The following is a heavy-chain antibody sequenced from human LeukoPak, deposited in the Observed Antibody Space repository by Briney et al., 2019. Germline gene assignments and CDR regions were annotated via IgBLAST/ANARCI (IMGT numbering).Heavy chain of an antibody. Sequence: GASVKVSCKASGYTFTSYGISWVRQAPGQGLEWMGWISAYNGNTNYAQKLQGRVTMTTDTSTSTAYMELRSLRSDDTAVYYCARDLDSSGWPTPFDYWGQGALVTVSS. CDR2: ISAYNGNT. CDR3: ARDLDSSGWPTPFDY. D-gene: IGHD6-19*01. V-gene: IGHV1-18*01. J-gene: IGHJ4*02. CDR1: GYTFTSYG.